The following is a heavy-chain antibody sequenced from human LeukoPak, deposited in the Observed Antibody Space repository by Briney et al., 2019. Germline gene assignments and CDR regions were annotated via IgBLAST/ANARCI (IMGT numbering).Heavy chain of an antibody. CDR2: IYYSGRT. D-gene: IGHD2-15*01. J-gene: IGHJ4*02. Sequence: PETLSLTCTVSGGSISSSSYYWGWIRQPPGKGLEWIGSIYYSGRTYYNPSLKSRVTISVDTSKNQFSLKLSSVTAADTAVYYCASTPGYCSGGSCYSLFDYWGQGTLVTVSS. CDR1: GGSISSSSYY. CDR3: ASTPGYCSGGSCYSLFDY. V-gene: IGHV4-39*01.